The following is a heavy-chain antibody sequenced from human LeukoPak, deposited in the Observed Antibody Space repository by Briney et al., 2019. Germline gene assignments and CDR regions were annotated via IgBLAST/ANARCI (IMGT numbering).Heavy chain of an antibody. Sequence: GSSVKVSCKASGGTFSSYAISWVRQAPGQGLEWMGGIIPIFGTATYAQNFQGKVTITTDESTSTAYMELSSLRSEDTAVYYCARDGEPTTSYYYYYYMDVWGKGTTVTVSS. CDR1: GGTFSSYA. J-gene: IGHJ6*03. CDR2: IIPIFGTA. V-gene: IGHV1-69*05. CDR3: ARDGEPTTSYYYYYYMDV. D-gene: IGHD1-14*01.